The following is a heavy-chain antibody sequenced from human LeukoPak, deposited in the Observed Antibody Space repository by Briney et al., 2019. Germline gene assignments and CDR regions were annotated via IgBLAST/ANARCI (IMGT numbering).Heavy chain of an antibody. Sequence: GGSLRLSCAASGFTFSSYGMHWVRQAPGKGLEWVAFIRYDGSNKYYADSVKGRFTISRDNSKNTLYLQMNSLRAEDTAVYYCAKVGGIAAAGNFDYWGQGTLVTVSS. V-gene: IGHV3-30*02. CDR3: AKVGGIAAAGNFDY. J-gene: IGHJ4*02. D-gene: IGHD6-13*01. CDR2: IRYDGSNK. CDR1: GFTFSSYG.